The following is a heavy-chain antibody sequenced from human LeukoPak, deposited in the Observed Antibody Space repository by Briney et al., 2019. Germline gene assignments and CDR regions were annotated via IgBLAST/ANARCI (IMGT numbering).Heavy chain of an antibody. CDR1: GFTFRDYS. CDR3: ARDLEVRGGAAAGRPYYYYYAMDV. V-gene: IGHV3-73*01. Sequence: GGPLRLSCAASGFTFRDYSVHWVRQASGKGREWVGHIRSKANIYATAYVPSVKGRSTVSRDVSQNTAYLQMNSMKTEDTAVYYCARDLEVRGGAAAGRPYYYYYAMDVWGQGTTVTVSS. CDR2: IRSKANIYAT. D-gene: IGHD6-13*01. J-gene: IGHJ6*02.